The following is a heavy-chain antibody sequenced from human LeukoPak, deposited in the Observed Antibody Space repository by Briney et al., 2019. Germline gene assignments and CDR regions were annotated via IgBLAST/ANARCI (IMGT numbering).Heavy chain of an antibody. J-gene: IGHJ3*01. D-gene: IGHD3-22*01. CDR2: IYYSGST. Sequence: SETLSLTCTVSGYSISSGCYWGWIRQPPGKGLEWIGYIYYSGSTNYNPSLKSRVTISVDTSKNQFSLKLSSVTAADTAVYYCARAFDYYDSSGYYPCDAFDVWGQGTMVTVSS. V-gene: IGHV4-38-2*02. CDR1: GYSISSGCY. CDR3: ARAFDYYDSSGYYPCDAFDV.